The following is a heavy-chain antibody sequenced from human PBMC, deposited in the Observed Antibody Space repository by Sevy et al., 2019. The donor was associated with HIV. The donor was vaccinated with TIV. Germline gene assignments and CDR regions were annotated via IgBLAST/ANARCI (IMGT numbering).Heavy chain of an antibody. CDR1: VFTFGDYA. CDR2: IRNKAYDGTT. D-gene: IGHD6-19*01. V-gene: IGHV3-49*03. Sequence: GGSLRLSCKASVFTFGDYAMSWFRQAPGKGLEWVGFIRNKAYDGTTEYAASVKGRFTISRDDSKSIAYLQMNSLKTEDTAVYYCTRDPTEGIAVAGNWYDPWGQGTLVTVSS. CDR3: TRDPTEGIAVAGNWYDP. J-gene: IGHJ5*02.